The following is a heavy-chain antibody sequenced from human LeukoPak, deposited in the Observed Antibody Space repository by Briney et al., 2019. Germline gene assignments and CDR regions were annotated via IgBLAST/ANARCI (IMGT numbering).Heavy chain of an antibody. V-gene: IGHV3-66*01. CDR2: IYSGGST. J-gene: IGHJ6*02. CDR3: AKSQGYSYGAYYYYGMDV. Sequence: TGGSLRLSCAASGFTFSSYSMSWVRQAPGKGLEWVSVIYSGGSTYYADSVEGRFTISRDNSKNTLYLQMNSLRAEDTAVYYCAKSQGYSYGAYYYYGMDVWGQGTTVTVSS. CDR1: GFTFSSYS. D-gene: IGHD5-18*01.